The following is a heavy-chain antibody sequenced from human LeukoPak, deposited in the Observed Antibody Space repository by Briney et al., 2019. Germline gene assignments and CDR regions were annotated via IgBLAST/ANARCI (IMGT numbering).Heavy chain of an antibody. J-gene: IGHJ4*02. CDR3: ATHYDFWSGYRNPNDY. CDR2: ISGSGGST. CDR1: GFTFSSYA. V-gene: IGHV3-23*01. D-gene: IGHD3-3*01. Sequence: GGSLRLSCAASGFTFSSYAMSWVRQAPGKGLEWVSAISGSGGSTYYADSVKGRFTISRDNSKNTLYLQMNSLRAEDTAVYYCATHYDFWSGYRNPNDYWGQGTLATVSS.